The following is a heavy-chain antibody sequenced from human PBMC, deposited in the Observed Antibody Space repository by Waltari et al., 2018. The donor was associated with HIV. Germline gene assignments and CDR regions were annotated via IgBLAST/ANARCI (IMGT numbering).Heavy chain of an antibody. V-gene: IGHV1-3*01. J-gene: IGHJ5*02. Sequence: QVQLLQSRSELKNTAASVQVSRYALGYPFASYDMPCARSAPVHSIHWMGRINGGNGNTKYSQKFQGRVTITRDTAASTAYMELSSLRSEDTAVYYGARDRDYDILTGSTYGGGWFDPWGQGTLVTVSS. D-gene: IGHD3-9*01. CDR2: INGGNGNT. CDR1: GYPFASYD. CDR3: ARDRDYDILTGSTYGGGWFDP.